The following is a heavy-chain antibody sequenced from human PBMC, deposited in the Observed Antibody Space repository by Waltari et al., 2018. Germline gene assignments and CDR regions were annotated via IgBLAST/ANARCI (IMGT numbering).Heavy chain of an antibody. J-gene: IGHJ4*02. Sequence: QVQLVESGGGLVKPGGSLRLSCEASGFTFRDYYMAWIRQVPGNGLEWIASISYASSATYYADSVKGRFTSSRDNPQNSVFLQMNSLRVEDTAVYYCAKRGDQPIITFDSCGQGTLVTVSS. CDR3: AKRGDQPIITFDS. V-gene: IGHV3-11*01. D-gene: IGHD1-20*01. CDR2: ISYASSAT. CDR1: GFTFRDYY.